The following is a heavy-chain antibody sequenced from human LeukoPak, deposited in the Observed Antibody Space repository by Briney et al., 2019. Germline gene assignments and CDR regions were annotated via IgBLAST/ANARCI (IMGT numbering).Heavy chain of an antibody. Sequence: SGPTLVNPTQTRTLTCTFSGFSLSTSGMCVSWIRQPPGKALEWLARIDWDDDKYYSTSLKTRLTISKDTSKNQVVLTMTNMDPVDTATYYCARIPLRGGDRLGAFDIWGQGTMVTVSS. CDR2: IDWDDDK. V-gene: IGHV2-70*11. J-gene: IGHJ3*02. D-gene: IGHD2-21*02. CDR3: ARIPLRGGDRLGAFDI. CDR1: GFSLSTSGMC.